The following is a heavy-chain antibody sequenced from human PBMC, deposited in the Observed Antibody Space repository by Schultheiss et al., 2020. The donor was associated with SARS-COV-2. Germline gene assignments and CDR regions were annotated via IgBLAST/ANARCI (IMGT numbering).Heavy chain of an antibody. CDR3: ARDRAYYGDYVNCFDY. Sequence: GGSLRLSCAASGFTFSSYALSWVRQAPGKGLEWVAVISYDGSNKYYADSVKGRFTISRDNSKNTLYLQMNSLRAEDTAVYYCARDRAYYGDYVNCFDYWGQGTLVTVAS. D-gene: IGHD4-17*01. CDR2: ISYDGSNK. CDR1: GFTFSSYA. V-gene: IGHV3-30*04. J-gene: IGHJ4*02.